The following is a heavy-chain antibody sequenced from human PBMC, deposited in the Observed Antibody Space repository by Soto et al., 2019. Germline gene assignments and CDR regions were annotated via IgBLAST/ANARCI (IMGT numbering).Heavy chain of an antibody. CDR1: GYSFTSYW. D-gene: IGHD5-18*01. CDR3: ARSHFSQLWSRPNWFDP. CDR2: IYPGDSDT. V-gene: IGHV5-51*01. J-gene: IGHJ5*02. Sequence: PGESLKISCKGSGYSFTSYWISWVRQMPGKGLEWMGIIYPGDSDTRYSPSFQGQVTISADKSISTAYLQWSSLKASDTAMYYCARSHFSQLWSRPNWFDPWGQGTLVTVSS.